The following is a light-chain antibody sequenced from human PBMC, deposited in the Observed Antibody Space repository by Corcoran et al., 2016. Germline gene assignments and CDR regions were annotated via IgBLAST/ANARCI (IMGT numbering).Light chain of an antibody. CDR3: GVSYRGGYG. V-gene: IGLV4-69*02. CDR2: VKSDGSH. J-gene: IGLJ2*01. CDR1: SEHSRYY. Sequence: QPVLKQSPSASASLGGSVKLTCTLSSEHSRYYLEWHQQQPGKSPGHVRQVKSDGSHRKGDGIPDRFTGSSTDGDRFLTISNFHPGDGCDYVCGVSYRGGYGFGGGPKLTVL.